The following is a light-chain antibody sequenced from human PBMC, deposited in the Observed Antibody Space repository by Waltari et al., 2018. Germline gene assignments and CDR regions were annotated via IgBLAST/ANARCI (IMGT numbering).Light chain of an antibody. V-gene: IGKV3-20*01. J-gene: IGKJ1*01. Sequence: EIVLTQSPGTLSLSLGERATVSCRASQSVSRALAWYQQKPGQAPRLLIYGASTRATGIPDRFRGSGSGTDFSLTISRLEPDDFAVYYCQHYLRLPVTFGQGTTLEI. CDR2: GAS. CDR1: QSVSRA. CDR3: QHYLRLPVT.